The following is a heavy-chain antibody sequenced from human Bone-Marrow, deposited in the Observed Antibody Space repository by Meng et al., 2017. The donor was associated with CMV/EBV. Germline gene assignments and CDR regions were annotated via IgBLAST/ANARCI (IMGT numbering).Heavy chain of an antibody. CDR3: ARSRTGYSSSWYGSNAFDI. CDR1: GYTFTGYG. V-gene: IGHV1-18*01. J-gene: IGHJ3*02. D-gene: IGHD6-13*01. CDR2: ISAYNGNT. Sequence: ASVKVACRASGYTFTGYGISWVRQAPGQGLEWMGWISAYNGNTNYAQKLQGRVTMTTDTSTSTAYMELRSLRSDDTAVYYCARSRTGYSSSWYGSNAFDIWGQGTMVTVSS.